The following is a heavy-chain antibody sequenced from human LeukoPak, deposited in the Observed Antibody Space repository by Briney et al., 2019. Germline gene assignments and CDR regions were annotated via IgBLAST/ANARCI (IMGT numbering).Heavy chain of an antibody. Sequence: PSQTLSLTCTVSGGSISSGGHYWSWIRQHPGKGLEWIGYIYYSGSTYYNPSLKSRVTISVDTSKNQFSLKLSSVTAADTAVYYCATVHLLRLGEYTLDYWGQGTLVTVSS. CDR3: ATVHLLRLGEYTLDY. D-gene: IGHD3-16*01. CDR1: GGSISSGGHY. J-gene: IGHJ4*02. V-gene: IGHV4-31*03. CDR2: IYYSGST.